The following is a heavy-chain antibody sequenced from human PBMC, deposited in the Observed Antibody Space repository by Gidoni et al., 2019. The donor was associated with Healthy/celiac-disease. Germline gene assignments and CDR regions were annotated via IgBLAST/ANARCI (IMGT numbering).Heavy chain of an antibody. V-gene: IGHV1-69*01. CDR2: IIPIFGTA. Sequence: QVQLVQSGAVVKKPGSSVKVSCKASGGTFSSYAISWVRQAPGQGLEWMGGIIPIFGTANYAQKFQGRVTITADESTSTAYMELSSLRAEDTAVYYCARGEEMATIFDFDYWGQGTLVTVSS. CDR1: GGTFSSYA. J-gene: IGHJ4*02. D-gene: IGHD5-12*01. CDR3: ARGEEMATIFDFDY.